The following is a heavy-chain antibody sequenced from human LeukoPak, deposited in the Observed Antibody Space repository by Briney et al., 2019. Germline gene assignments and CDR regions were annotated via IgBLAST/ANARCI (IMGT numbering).Heavy chain of an antibody. CDR1: GFTSSSYS. V-gene: IGHV3-21*01. D-gene: IGHD3-22*01. J-gene: IGHJ3*02. CDR2: ISSSSSYI. CDR3: ARDSSGSPDAFDI. Sequence: GGSLRLSCAASGFTSSSYSMNWVRQAPGKGLEWVSSISSSSSYIYYADSVKGRFTISRDNAKNSLYLQMNSLRAEDTAVYYCARDSSGSPDAFDIWGQGTMVTVSS.